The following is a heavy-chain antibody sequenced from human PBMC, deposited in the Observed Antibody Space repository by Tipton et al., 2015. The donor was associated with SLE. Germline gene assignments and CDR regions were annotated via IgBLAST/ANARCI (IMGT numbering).Heavy chain of an antibody. V-gene: IGHV4-4*08. J-gene: IGHJ3*02. Sequence: TLSLTCAVSGGSMSGYYLIWIRQSPWKGLEWIGYIHSGGSTNYNPSFNSRVTISSDTSRNQFSLTLTSVTVADTAVYYCARPASYSDSRGAFEIWGQGTRVTVSS. CDR1: GGSMSGYY. CDR2: IHSGGST. D-gene: IGHD4-11*01. CDR3: ARPASYSDSRGAFEI.